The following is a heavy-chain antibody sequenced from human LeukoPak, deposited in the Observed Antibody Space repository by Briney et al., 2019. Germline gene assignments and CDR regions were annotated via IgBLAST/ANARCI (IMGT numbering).Heavy chain of an antibody. V-gene: IGHV3-23*01. Sequence: GGSLRLSCAASGFTFDDYGMSWVRQAPGKGLEWVSAISGSGGSTYYADSVKGRFTISRDNSKNTLYLQMNSLRAEDTAVYYCAKSEYSSSSPDYWGQGTLVTVSS. CDR1: GFTFDDYG. CDR3: AKSEYSSSSPDY. J-gene: IGHJ4*02. D-gene: IGHD6-6*01. CDR2: ISGSGGST.